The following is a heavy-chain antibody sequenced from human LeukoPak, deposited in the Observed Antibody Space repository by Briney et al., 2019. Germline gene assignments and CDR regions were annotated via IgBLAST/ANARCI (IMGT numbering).Heavy chain of an antibody. CDR3: ARASPSDYGDSPFDY. J-gene: IGHJ4*02. D-gene: IGHD4-17*01. CDR1: GYTFTSYG. V-gene: IGHV1-2*04. Sequence: EASVKVSCKASGYTFTSYGISWVRQAPGQGLEWMGWINPNSGGTNYAQKFQGWVTMTRDTSISTAYMELSRLRSDDTAVYYCARASPSDYGDSPFDYWGQGTLVTVSS. CDR2: INPNSGGT.